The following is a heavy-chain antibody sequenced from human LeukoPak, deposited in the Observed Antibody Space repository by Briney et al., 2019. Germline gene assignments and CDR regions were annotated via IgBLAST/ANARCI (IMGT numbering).Heavy chain of an antibody. J-gene: IGHJ6*02. CDR2: INPSGDYT. CDR1: GYTFTTYY. Sequence: ASVKVSCKTSGYTFTTYYMHWVRQAPGQGLEWMGIINPSGDYTSYAQKFQGRVTMSRDTSTSTVYMELSSLRSEDTAIYYCARDPINYGDFWSDRHIYAMDVRGLGTTVTVSS. CDR3: ARDPINYGDFWSDRHIYAMDV. V-gene: IGHV1-46*01. D-gene: IGHD3-3*01.